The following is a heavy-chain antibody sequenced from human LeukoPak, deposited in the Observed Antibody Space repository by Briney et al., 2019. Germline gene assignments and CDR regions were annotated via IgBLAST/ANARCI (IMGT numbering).Heavy chain of an antibody. CDR1: GFTFDDYA. Sequence: GGSLRLSCAASGFTFDDYAMHWVRQAPGKGLEWVSGISWNSGSIGYADSVEGRFTISRDNAKNSLYLQMNSLRAEDMALYYCAKANSVDTAMTDAFDIWGQGTMVTVSS. V-gene: IGHV3-9*03. D-gene: IGHD5-18*01. CDR2: ISWNSGSI. CDR3: AKANSVDTAMTDAFDI. J-gene: IGHJ3*02.